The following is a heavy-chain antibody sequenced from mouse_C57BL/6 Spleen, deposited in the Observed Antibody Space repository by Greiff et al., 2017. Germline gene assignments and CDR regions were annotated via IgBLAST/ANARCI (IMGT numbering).Heavy chain of an antibody. V-gene: IGHV1-82*01. Sequence: VQLQQSGPELVKPGASVKISCKASGYAFSSSWMNWVKQRPGKGLEWIGRIYPGDGDTNYHGKFKGKATLTADKSSSTAYMQLGSLTSEDPAVDFCAPRSSYEGAWFAYWGQGTLVTVSA. CDR3: APRSSYEGAWFAY. J-gene: IGHJ3*01. D-gene: IGHD1-1*01. CDR1: GYAFSSSW. CDR2: IYPGDGDT.